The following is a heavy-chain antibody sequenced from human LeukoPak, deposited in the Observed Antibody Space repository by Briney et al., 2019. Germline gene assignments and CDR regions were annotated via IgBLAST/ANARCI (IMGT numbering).Heavy chain of an antibody. V-gene: IGHV4-39*01. CDR1: VDSISSSSYY. D-gene: IGHD5-12*01. CDR3: ARQVDSTYFNF. Sequence: SETLSLTCTVSVDSISSSSYYWGWIRQAPGKGLEWIGSIYYSGRTYYNPSLKSRVTISVDTSKNQFSLRLSSVTAADTAFYYCARQVDSTYFNFWGQGTVVTVSS. CDR2: IYYSGRT. J-gene: IGHJ4*02.